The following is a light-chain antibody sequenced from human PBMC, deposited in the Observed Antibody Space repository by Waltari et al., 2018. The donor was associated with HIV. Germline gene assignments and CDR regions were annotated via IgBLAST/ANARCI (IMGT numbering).Light chain of an antibody. CDR2: DVS. Sequence: LTQPASVSGSSGQSVTVSCSGSGKDLGAYDYVSWFQQHPDKAPQLIIFDVSKRPSGISDRFSASKSGNTASLTISGLQPEDEADYFCCSYTSSDTWVFGGGTKVTVL. V-gene: IGLV2-14*03. J-gene: IGLJ3*02. CDR3: CSYTSSDTWV. CDR1: GKDLGAYDY.